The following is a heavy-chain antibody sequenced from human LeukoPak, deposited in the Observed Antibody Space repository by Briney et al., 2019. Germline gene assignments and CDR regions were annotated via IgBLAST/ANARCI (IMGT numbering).Heavy chain of an antibody. CDR3: AKDNDFWSSYYRGGGLGY. J-gene: IGHJ4*02. V-gene: IGHV3-74*01. Sequence: GGSLRLSCAASGFTFSSYWMHWVRQSPGKGLVWVSRINSDGSSTTYADSVKGRFTISRDNSKNTLYLQMNSLRAEDTAVYYCAKDNDFWSSYYRGGGLGYWGQGTLVTVSS. D-gene: IGHD3-3*01. CDR1: GFTFSSYW. CDR2: INSDGSST.